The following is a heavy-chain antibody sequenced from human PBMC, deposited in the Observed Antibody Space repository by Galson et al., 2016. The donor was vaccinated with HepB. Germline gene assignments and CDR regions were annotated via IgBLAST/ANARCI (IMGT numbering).Heavy chain of an antibody. Sequence: SLRLSCAASGFSIRNHWMSWVRQAPGKGLEWVANINQDGSVEKYADSVRGRFTVFKDNTKNSVYLQLNSLSADDTAMFYCARIAADGSTFDYWGQGTLVTFSS. D-gene: IGHD6-13*01. V-gene: IGHV3-7*03. CDR3: ARIAADGSTFDY. CDR2: INQDGSVE. CDR1: GFSIRNHW. J-gene: IGHJ4*02.